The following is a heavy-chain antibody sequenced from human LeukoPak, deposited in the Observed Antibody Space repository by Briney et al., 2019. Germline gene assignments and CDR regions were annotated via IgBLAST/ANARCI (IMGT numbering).Heavy chain of an antibody. CDR1: GGSISSSSYY. CDR2: IYYSGST. V-gene: IGHV4-39*02. CDR3: MIDIVVVPAAISNWFDP. D-gene: IGHD2-2*01. J-gene: IGHJ5*02. Sequence: SETLSLTCTVSGGSISSSSYYWGWIRQPPGKGLEWIGSIYYSGSTYYHPSLKSRVTISVDTSKNQFSLKLSSVTAADTAVYYCMIDIVVVPAAISNWFDPWGQGTLVTVSS.